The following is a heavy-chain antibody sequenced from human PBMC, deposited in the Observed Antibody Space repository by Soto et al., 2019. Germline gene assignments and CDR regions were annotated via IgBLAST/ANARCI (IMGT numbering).Heavy chain of an antibody. J-gene: IGHJ6*02. CDR3: ARAWGMATSPYYYYGMDV. D-gene: IGHD5-12*01. CDR2: IWYDGSNK. Sequence: QVQLVESGGGVVQPGRSLRLSCAASGFTFSSYGMHWVRQAPGKGLEWVAVIWYDGSNKYYADSVKGRFTISRDNSKNRLYLQMNSLRAEDTAVYYWARAWGMATSPYYYYGMDVWGQGTTVTVSS. V-gene: IGHV3-33*01. CDR1: GFTFSSYG.